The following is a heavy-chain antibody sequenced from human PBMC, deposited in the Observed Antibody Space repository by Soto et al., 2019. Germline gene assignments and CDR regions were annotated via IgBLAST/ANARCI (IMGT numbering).Heavy chain of an antibody. CDR2: IWYDGSKK. V-gene: IGHV3-33*01. CDR3: GAGAYFFDY. D-gene: IGHD3-10*01. J-gene: IGHJ4*02. CDR1: GFTFSSYG. Sequence: QVQLVESGAGVVQPGRSLRLSCAASGFTFSSYGMQWVRQAPGKGLEWVAVIWYDGSKKYYADSVKGRFTISRDNFKNTLYLQINSLRAEDTAVYYCGAGAYFFDYWGQGTLVTVSS.